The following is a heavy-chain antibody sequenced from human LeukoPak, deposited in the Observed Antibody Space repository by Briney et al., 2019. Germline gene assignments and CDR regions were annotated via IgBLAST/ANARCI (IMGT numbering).Heavy chain of an antibody. CDR1: AFSPDDYG. Sequence: RPGGSLTLSCAASAFSPDDYGMSWVRQAPGKGRGWDSCINWNVGRTGYADSVKGRFPISRDNAKNSLYLQMNSLRAEDTALYYCAREEGPYSNDFDYWGQGTLVTVSS. CDR3: AREEGPYSNDFDY. D-gene: IGHD4-11*01. J-gene: IGHJ4*02. CDR2: INWNVGRT. V-gene: IGHV3-20*04.